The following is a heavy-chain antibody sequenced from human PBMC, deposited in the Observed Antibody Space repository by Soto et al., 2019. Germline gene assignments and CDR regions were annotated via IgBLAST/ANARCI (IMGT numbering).Heavy chain of an antibody. Sequence: QLQLQESGPGLVKPSETLSLTCTVSGGSISSSSYYWGWIRQPPGKGLEWIGSIYYSGSTYYNPSLKSRVTISVDTSKIQFALKLSSVTAADTAVYYGARHDEGSGSYYYFDSWGQGTLVTVSS. D-gene: IGHD3-10*01. J-gene: IGHJ4*02. CDR1: GGSISSSSYY. CDR2: IYYSGST. CDR3: ARHDEGSGSYYYFDS. V-gene: IGHV4-39*01.